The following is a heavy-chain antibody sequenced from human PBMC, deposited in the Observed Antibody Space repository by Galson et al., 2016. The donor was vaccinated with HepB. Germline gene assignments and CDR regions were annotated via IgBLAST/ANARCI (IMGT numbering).Heavy chain of an antibody. J-gene: IGHJ3*02. CDR2: IGAAGDT. CDR3: ARGGGCSGGRCHNAAFDI. D-gene: IGHD2-15*01. Sequence: SLRLSCAASGFTFSNYDMHWVRQATGKGLEWVSAIGAAGDTYYPGSVKGRFTISSENANNSLYLHMNSLRAGDTAVYYCARGGGCSGGRCHNAAFDIWGQGTMVT. CDR1: GFTFSNYD. V-gene: IGHV3-13*01.